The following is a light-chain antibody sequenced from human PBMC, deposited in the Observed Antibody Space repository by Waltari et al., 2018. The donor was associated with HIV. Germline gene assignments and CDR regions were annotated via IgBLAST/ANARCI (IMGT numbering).Light chain of an antibody. CDR3: YSTDTSGHHRV. CDR2: EDS. V-gene: IGLV3-10*01. Sequence: SYELTPPPSVSVSPGQTARITCSGDALPKKYAYWYQQKSGQAPVLVIYEDSNRSSGIPERVSGASSGTVANLTISGAQVEDESDYYCYSTDTSGHHRVFGGGTKLTVL. J-gene: IGLJ2*01. CDR1: ALPKKY.